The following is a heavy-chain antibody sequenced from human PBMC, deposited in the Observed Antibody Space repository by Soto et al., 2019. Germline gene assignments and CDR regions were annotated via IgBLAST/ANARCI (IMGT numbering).Heavy chain of an antibody. V-gene: IGHV4-30-4*01. D-gene: IGHD2-2*01. CDR1: GGSISSGDYY. CDR2: IYYSGST. CDR3: ARVCSSTSCYYARNNWFDP. J-gene: IGHJ5*02. Sequence: PSETLSLTCTVSGGSISSGDYYWSWIRQPPGKGLEWIGYIYYSGSTYYNPSLKSRVTISVDTSKNQFSLKLSSVTAADTAVYYCARVCSSTSCYYARNNWFDPWGQGTLVTAPQ.